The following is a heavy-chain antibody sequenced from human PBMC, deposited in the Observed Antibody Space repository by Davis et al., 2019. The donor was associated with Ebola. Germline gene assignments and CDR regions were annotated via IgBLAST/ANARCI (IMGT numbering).Heavy chain of an antibody. J-gene: IGHJ4*02. D-gene: IGHD4-17*01. CDR2: ISGSGGST. Sequence: GESLKISCAASGFTFSSYAMSWVRQAPGKGLEWVSAISGSGGSTYYADSVKGRFTISRDNSKNTLYLQINSLRAEDKAVYYCARHDYGDSHFDYWGQGTLVTVSS. V-gene: IGHV3-23*01. CDR1: GFTFSSYA. CDR3: ARHDYGDSHFDY.